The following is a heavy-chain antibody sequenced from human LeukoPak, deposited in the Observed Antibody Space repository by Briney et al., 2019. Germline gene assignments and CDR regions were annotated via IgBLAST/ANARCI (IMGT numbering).Heavy chain of an antibody. Sequence: PGGSLRLSCAASGFTFDDYAMHWVRQAPGKGLEWVSGISWNSGSIGYADSVKGRFTISRDNSKNTLYLQMNSLRAEDTAVYYCAKDLAVAAYYWGQGTLVTVSS. D-gene: IGHD6-19*01. J-gene: IGHJ4*02. V-gene: IGHV3-9*01. CDR3: AKDLAVAAYY. CDR2: ISWNSGSI. CDR1: GFTFDDYA.